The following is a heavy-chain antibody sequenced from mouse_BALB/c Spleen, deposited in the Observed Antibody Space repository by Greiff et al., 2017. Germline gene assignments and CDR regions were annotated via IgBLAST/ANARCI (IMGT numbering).Heavy chain of an antibody. D-gene: IGHD2-14*01. CDR3: TSGPPYYRYDGGDYFDY. J-gene: IGHJ2*01. Sequence: QVQLKESGAELVRPGASVTLSCKASGYTFTDYEMHWVKQTPVHGLEWIGAIDPETGGTAYNQKFKGKATLTADKSSSTAYMELRSLTSEDSAVYYCTSGPPYYRYDGGDYFDYWGQGTTLTVSS. V-gene: IGHV1-15*01. CDR1: GYTFTDYE. CDR2: IDPETGGT.